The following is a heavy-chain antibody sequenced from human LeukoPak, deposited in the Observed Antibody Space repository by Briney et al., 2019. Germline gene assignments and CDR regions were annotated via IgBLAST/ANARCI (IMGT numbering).Heavy chain of an antibody. J-gene: IGHJ4*01. D-gene: IGHD5-18*01. CDR3: AKARGYSYGGDLDY. Sequence: QPGGSLRLSCVASGFTFNNYGMTWVRQAPGKGLGCVSGISGDGGVSTEYADSVKGRFTISRDNFRNTLYLQMNTLTADDTGVYYCAKARGYSYGGDLDYCRHETLVTVSP. CDR1: GFTFNNYG. CDR2: ISGDGGVST. V-gene: IGHV3-23*01.